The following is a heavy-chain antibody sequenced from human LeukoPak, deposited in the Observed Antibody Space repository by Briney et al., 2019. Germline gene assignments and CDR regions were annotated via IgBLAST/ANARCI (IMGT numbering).Heavy chain of an antibody. CDR3: ARPYGFGSYYNVRP. Sequence: KPGGSLRLSCVVSGFTFSSYWMNGVRQAPGKGLEWVSSISSSSSYIYYADSVKGRFTISRDNAKNSLYLQMNSLRAEDTAVYYCARPYGFGSYYNVRPSGPGTLVTVSS. D-gene: IGHD3-10*01. J-gene: IGHJ5*02. CDR1: GFTFSSYW. V-gene: IGHV3-21*01. CDR2: ISSSSSYI.